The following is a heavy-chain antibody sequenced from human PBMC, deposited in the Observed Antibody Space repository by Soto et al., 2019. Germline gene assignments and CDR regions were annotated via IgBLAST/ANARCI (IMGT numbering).Heavy chain of an antibody. D-gene: IGHD6-6*01. V-gene: IGHV1-2*04. CDR3: ARGISSIAAAGWLTAFDI. CDR1: GYSFTGYY. J-gene: IGHJ3*02. Sequence: ASVKGSCKASGYSFTGYYMHWGRQHTGQGLEWMGWINPNSGGTNYAQKFQGWVTMTRDTSISTAYMELSRLRSDDTAVYYCARGISSIAAAGWLTAFDIWGQGTMVTVSS. CDR2: INPNSGGT.